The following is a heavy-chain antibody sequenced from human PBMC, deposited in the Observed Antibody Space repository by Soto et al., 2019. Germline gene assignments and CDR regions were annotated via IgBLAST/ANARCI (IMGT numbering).Heavy chain of an antibody. V-gene: IGHV3-30-3*01. CDR3: ARDNGIVVVPAAFYFDY. D-gene: IGHD2-2*01. CDR1: GFTFSSYA. CDR2: ISYDGSNK. Sequence: GGSLRLSCAASGFTFSSYAMHWVRQSPGKGLEWVAVISYDGSNKYYADSVKGRFTISRDNSKNTLYLQMNSLRAEDTAVYYCARDNGIVVVPAAFYFDYWGQGTLVTVSS. J-gene: IGHJ4*02.